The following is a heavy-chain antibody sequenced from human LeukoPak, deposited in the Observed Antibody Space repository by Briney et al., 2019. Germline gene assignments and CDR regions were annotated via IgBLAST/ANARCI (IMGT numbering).Heavy chain of an antibody. Sequence: ASVNVSCKASGYTFTSYGISWVRQAPGQGLEWMGWISAYNGNTNYAQKLQGRVTMTTDTSTSTAYMELRSLRSDDTAVYYCARVGDSSGYYYRHFDYWGQGTLVTVSS. CDR2: ISAYNGNT. V-gene: IGHV1-18*01. CDR3: ARVGDSSGYYYRHFDY. CDR1: GYTFTSYG. J-gene: IGHJ4*02. D-gene: IGHD3-22*01.